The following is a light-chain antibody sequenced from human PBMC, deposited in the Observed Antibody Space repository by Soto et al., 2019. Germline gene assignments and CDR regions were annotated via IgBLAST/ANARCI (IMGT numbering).Light chain of an antibody. CDR2: GAS. CDR3: QQYGSSFPIT. V-gene: IGKV3-20*01. CDR1: QSVRSTY. J-gene: IGKJ5*01. Sequence: EIVLTQSPGTLSLSPGDTATLSCRASQSVRSTYLAWYQQKPGQAPRLLIHGASSRATGIPDRFSGSGSGTDFTLTISRLEPEDFAVYCCQQYGSSFPITFAHGTRLEI.